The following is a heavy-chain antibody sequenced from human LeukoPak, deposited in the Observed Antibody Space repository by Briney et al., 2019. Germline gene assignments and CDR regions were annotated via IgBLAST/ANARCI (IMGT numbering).Heavy chain of an antibody. CDR2: ISSNGGST. Sequence: GGSLRLPCSASGFTFSSYAMHWVRQAPGKGREYVSAISSNGGSTDYADSVKGRFTISRDNSKNTLYLQMSSMRAEDTAVYYCVKSGIKGYYYDSSGYYWGQGTLVTVSS. J-gene: IGHJ4*02. CDR3: VKSGIKGYYYDSSGYY. CDR1: GFTFSSYA. D-gene: IGHD3-22*01. V-gene: IGHV3-64D*09.